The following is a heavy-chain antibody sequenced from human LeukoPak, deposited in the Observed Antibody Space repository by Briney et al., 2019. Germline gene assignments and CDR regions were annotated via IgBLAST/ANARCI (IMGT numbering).Heavy chain of an antibody. J-gene: IGHJ6*03. CDR2: IYYSGST. Sequence: SETLSLTCTVSGGSISSSSYYWGWIRQPPGKGLEWIGSIYYSGSTYYNPSLKSRVTISVDTSENQFSLKLSSVTAADTAVYYCARRRDILTGYYYYYMDVWGKGTTVTISS. D-gene: IGHD3-9*01. CDR3: ARRRDILTGYYYYYMDV. V-gene: IGHV4-39*01. CDR1: GGSISSSSYY.